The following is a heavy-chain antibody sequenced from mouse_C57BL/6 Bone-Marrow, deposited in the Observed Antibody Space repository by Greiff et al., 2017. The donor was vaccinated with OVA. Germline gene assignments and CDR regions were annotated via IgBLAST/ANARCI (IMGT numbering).Heavy chain of an antibody. CDR2: IYPGSGNT. J-gene: IGHJ4*01. V-gene: IGHV1-76*01. Sequence: QVHVKQSGAELVRPGASVKLSCKASGYTFTDYYINWVKQRPGQGLEWIARIYPGSGNTYYNEKFKGKATLTAEKSSSTAYMQLSSLTSEDSAVYFCAKGADGNYVLMDYWGQGTSVTVSS. CDR3: AKGADGNYVLMDY. CDR1: GYTFTDYY. D-gene: IGHD2-1*01.